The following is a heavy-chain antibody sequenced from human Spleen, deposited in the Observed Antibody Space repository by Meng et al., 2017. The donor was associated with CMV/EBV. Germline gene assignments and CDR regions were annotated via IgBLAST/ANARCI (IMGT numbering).Heavy chain of an antibody. CDR3: ASVRCTSCLGYYYYYGMDS. Sequence: SVKVSCKASGGTFSSYAISWVRQAPGQGLEWMGGIIPIFGTANYAQKFQGRVTITTDESTSTAYMELSSLRSEDTAVYYCASVRCTSCLGYYYYYGMDSWGQGTLVTVSS. CDR2: IIPIFGTA. V-gene: IGHV1-69*05. CDR1: GGTFSSYA. J-gene: IGHJ6*02. D-gene: IGHD2-2*01.